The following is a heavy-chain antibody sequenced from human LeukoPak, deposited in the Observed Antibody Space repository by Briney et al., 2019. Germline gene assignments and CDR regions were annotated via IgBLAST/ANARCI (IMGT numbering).Heavy chain of an antibody. CDR1: GGPISSYH. V-gene: IGHV4-4*07. CDR3: ASEAEYYYDSSGYYYYFDY. J-gene: IGHJ4*02. D-gene: IGHD3-22*01. CDR2: NYTSGNP. Sequence: SETLSLTCTVSGGPISSYHWSWLPQPAGKGLEWIGRNYTSGNPNYNPSLKSRVNLSLDTSKNQLSLTQSSVTAADTAVYYCASEAEYYYDSSGYYYYFDYWGQGTLVTVSS.